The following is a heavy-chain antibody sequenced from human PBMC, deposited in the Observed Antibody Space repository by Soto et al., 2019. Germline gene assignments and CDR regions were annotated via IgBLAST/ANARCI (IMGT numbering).Heavy chain of an antibody. D-gene: IGHD3-22*01. CDR3: ARQRSGYYSYFDY. CDR2: ISSSSSYI. J-gene: IGHJ4*02. Sequence: PGGSLRLSCAASGFTFSSYSMNWVRQAPGKGLEWVSSISSSSSYIYYADSVKGRFTISRDNAKNSLYLQMNSLRAEDTAVYYCARQRSGYYSYFDYWGQGTLVTV. V-gene: IGHV3-21*01. CDR1: GFTFSSYS.